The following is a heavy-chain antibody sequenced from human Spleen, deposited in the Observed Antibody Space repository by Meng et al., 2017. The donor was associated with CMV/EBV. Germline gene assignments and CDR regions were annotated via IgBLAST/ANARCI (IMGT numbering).Heavy chain of an antibody. D-gene: IGHD3-10*01. CDR3: ARDFYGNTSPGGVDY. CDR1: GYIFKSYG. Sequence: ASVKVSCKASGYIFKSYGITWVRQAPGQGLEWVAWISVYNGHTRYAQRLQGRIAATADTSTSTAYMELKSLRSDDTATHYCARDFYGNTSPGGVDYWGQGTLVTVSS. CDR2: ISVYNGHT. J-gene: IGHJ4*02. V-gene: IGHV1-18*01.